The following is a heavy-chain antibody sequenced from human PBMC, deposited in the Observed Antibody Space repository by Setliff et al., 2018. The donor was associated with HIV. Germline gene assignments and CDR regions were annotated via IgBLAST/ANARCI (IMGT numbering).Heavy chain of an antibody. Sequence: ASVKVSCKASGYTVNTYALHWVRQAPGQGLEWMGWINVGNGNTKYSQKFQGRVTITRDTSASTAYMELSSLRFEDTAVYYCARDSYGLDYWGQGTLVTVPS. CDR2: INVGNGNT. J-gene: IGHJ4*02. V-gene: IGHV1-3*01. CDR3: ARDSYGLDY. D-gene: IGHD5-18*01. CDR1: GYTVNTYA.